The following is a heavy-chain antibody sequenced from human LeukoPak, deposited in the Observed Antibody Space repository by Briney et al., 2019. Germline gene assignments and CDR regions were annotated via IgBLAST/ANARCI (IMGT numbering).Heavy chain of an antibody. J-gene: IGHJ4*02. D-gene: IGHD6-19*01. Sequence: GGSLRLSCSASGFTFEEHGMSWVRQAPGKGLEWVSGINWNGGSTGYGESAKGRFTISRDNAKNSLYLQMNSLRAEDTALYYCAGGDSSGWYFDYWGQGILVTVSS. V-gene: IGHV3-20*04. CDR1: GFTFEEHG. CDR3: AGGDSSGWYFDY. CDR2: INWNGGST.